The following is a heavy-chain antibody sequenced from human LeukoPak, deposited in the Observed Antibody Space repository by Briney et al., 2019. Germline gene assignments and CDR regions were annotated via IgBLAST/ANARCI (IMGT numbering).Heavy chain of an antibody. D-gene: IGHD5-18*01. CDR1: GGSISRGGYY. V-gene: IGHV4-31*03. Sequence: PSETLSLTCTVSGGSISRGGYYWSWIRQHPGKGLEYIGYIYYSGSIYYNPSLKSRVTISLDPSKNQFSLKLSSVTAADTAVYYCARDRGYSYGCDAFDIWGQGTMVTVFS. CDR3: ARDRGYSYGCDAFDI. CDR2: IYYSGSI. J-gene: IGHJ3*02.